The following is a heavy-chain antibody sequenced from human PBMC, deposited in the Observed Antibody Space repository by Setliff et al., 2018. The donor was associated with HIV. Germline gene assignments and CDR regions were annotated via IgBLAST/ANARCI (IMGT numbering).Heavy chain of an antibody. J-gene: IGHJ4*02. CDR1: GLPFYNYW. D-gene: IGHD6-13*01. CDR2: IKQDGSDM. CDR3: ATQTGFYNSHWYDY. V-gene: IGHV3-7*01. Sequence: VGSLSLSCVASGLPFYNYWMTWLRRAPGRGLEWVANIKQDGSDMHYIESVKGRFTIFRDNAKNSVFLQMNSLRAEDTGVYYCATQTGFYNSHWYDYWGQGTMVTVSS.